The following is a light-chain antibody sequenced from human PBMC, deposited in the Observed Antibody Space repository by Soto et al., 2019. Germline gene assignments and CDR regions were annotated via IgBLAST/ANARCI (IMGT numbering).Light chain of an antibody. J-gene: IGKJ4*01. CDR1: QSISNW. CDR3: HQYDSLPLT. V-gene: IGKV1-5*01. Sequence: DIQMTQSPSTLPASVGDRVTITCRASQSISNWLAWYQQKPGKAPKLLVYDASTLQSGVASRFSGSGSGTEFTLTISRLEPDDFAVYYCHQYDSLPLTFGGGTKVDIK. CDR2: DAS.